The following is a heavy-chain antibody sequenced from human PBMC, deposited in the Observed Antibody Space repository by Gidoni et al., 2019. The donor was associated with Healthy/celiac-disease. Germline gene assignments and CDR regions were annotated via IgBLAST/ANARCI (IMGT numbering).Heavy chain of an antibody. CDR2: ISISSSYI. J-gene: IGHJ4*02. Sequence: EVQLVEYGGGLVKPGGYLRLSFAASGFTFSSYSMNWVRQAPGKGLEWVSSISISSSYIYYAASVKGRFTISRDNAKNSLYLQMNSLRAGDTAVYYCAREQAVATGLDYWGQGTLVTVSS. D-gene: IGHD5-12*01. CDR1: GFTFSSYS. CDR3: AREQAVATGLDY. V-gene: IGHV3-21*01.